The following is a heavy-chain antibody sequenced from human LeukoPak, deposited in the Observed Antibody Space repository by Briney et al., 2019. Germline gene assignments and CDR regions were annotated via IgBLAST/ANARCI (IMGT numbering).Heavy chain of an antibody. CDR2: IRSKAYGGTT. CDR1: GFTFGDYA. CDR3: TRVRSGNDFDY. V-gene: IGHV3-49*04. D-gene: IGHD3-10*01. J-gene: IGHJ4*02. Sequence: PGGSLRLSCTTSGFTFGDYAMSWVRQAPGKGLEWVGFIRSKAYGGTTQYAASVKGRFTISRDDSKSIAYLQMSSLKTEDTAVCYCTRVRSGNDFDYWGQGTLVTVSS.